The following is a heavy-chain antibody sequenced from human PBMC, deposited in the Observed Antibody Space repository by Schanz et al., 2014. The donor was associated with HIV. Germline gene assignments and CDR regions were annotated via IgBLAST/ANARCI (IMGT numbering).Heavy chain of an antibody. J-gene: IGHJ4*02. Sequence: EVQLVESGGGLVQPGRSLRLSCAASGFTFDDYAMHWVRQAPGKGLEWVSGISWNSGSIGYADSVKGRFTISRDNAKNSLYLQMNSLTTGDTATYYCVKGWSHDRDDFDYWGQGILVTVSS. CDR2: ISWNSGSI. CDR1: GFTFDDYA. V-gene: IGHV3-9*01. CDR3: VKGWSHDRDDFDY. D-gene: IGHD2-21*02.